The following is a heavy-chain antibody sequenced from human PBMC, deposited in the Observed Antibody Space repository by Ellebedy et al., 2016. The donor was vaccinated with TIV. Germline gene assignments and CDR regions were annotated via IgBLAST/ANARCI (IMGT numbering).Heavy chain of an antibody. Sequence: GESLKISCAASGFTFSLNWMYWVRQAPGKGLEWVANIKEDGSEEYYVDSVKCRFTISRDNAKNSLYLQMNSLRAEDTAVYYCVRDLHWSYFDWGQGTLVTVSS. J-gene: IGHJ4*02. V-gene: IGHV3-7*03. CDR3: VRDLHWSYFD. D-gene: IGHD1-26*01. CDR2: IKEDGSEE. CDR1: GFTFSLNW.